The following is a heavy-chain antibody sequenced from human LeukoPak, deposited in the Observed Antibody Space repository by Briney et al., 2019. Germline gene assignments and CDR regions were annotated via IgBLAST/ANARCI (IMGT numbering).Heavy chain of an antibody. V-gene: IGHV3-21*01. CDR3: ARDDMVVVPAASYFDY. CDR1: GFTFSSYS. Sequence: GGSLRLSCAASGFTFSSYSMYWVRQAPGKGLEWVSSISSSSSYIYYADSVKGRFTISRDNAKNSLYLQMNSLRAEDTAVYYCARDDMVVVPAASYFDYWGQGTLVTVSS. J-gene: IGHJ4*02. D-gene: IGHD2-2*01. CDR2: ISSSSSYI.